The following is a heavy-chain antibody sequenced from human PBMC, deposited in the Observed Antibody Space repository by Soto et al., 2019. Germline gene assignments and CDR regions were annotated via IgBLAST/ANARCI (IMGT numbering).Heavy chain of an antibody. CDR2: IKQDGSEK. V-gene: IGHV3-7*03. CDR3: ARGGDFWSGYYRGAFDI. Sequence: GGSLRLSCAASGFTFSSYWMSWVRQAPGKGLEWVANIKQDGSEKYYVDSVKGRFTISRDNAKNSLYLQMNSLRAEDTAVYYCARGGDFWSGYYRGAFDIWGQGTMVTVSS. CDR1: GFTFSSYW. D-gene: IGHD3-3*01. J-gene: IGHJ3*02.